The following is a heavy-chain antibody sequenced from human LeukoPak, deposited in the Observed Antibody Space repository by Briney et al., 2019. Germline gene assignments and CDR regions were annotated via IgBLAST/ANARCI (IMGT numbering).Heavy chain of an antibody. Sequence: PGRSPRLSCAASGFTFSSYGMHWVRQAPGKGLEWVAVIWYDGSNKYYADSVKGRFTISRDNSKNTLYLQMNSLRAEDTAVYYCARDKEPGWFDPWGQGTLVTVSS. CDR2: IWYDGSNK. CDR1: GFTFSSYG. J-gene: IGHJ5*02. CDR3: ARDKEPGWFDP. V-gene: IGHV3-33*01.